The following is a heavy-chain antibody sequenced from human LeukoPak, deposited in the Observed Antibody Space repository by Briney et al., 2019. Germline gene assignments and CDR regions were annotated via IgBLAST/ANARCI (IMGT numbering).Heavy chain of an antibody. J-gene: IGHJ4*02. CDR2: TSGSGGST. CDR3: AKDERMFLGVIPNY. D-gene: IGHD3-10*01. V-gene: IGHV3-23*01. CDR1: GFTCTSYA. Sequence: PGGSLSLPFVTYGFTCTSYAMSWVRPAPGKGLKWVSATSGSGGSTYYAASVKGRFTISRDNSKNTLYLQMNSLRAEDTAVYYCAKDERMFLGVIPNYWGQGTLVTVSS.